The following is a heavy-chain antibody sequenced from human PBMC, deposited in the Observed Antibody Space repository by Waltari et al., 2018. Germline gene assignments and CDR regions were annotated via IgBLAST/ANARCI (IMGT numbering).Heavy chain of an antibody. CDR1: GGSISSGDYY. Sequence: QVQLQESGPGLVKPSQTLSLTCTVSGGSISSGDYYWSWIRKPPGKGLEWIGYIYYSGSTYYNPSLKSRVTISIDTSKNQFSLKLSSVTAADTAVYYCARRGGAYYDFWSADRGFDPWGQGTLVTVSS. V-gene: IGHV4-30-4*08. D-gene: IGHD3-3*01. CDR3: ARRGGAYYDFWSADRGFDP. CDR2: IYYSGST. J-gene: IGHJ5*02.